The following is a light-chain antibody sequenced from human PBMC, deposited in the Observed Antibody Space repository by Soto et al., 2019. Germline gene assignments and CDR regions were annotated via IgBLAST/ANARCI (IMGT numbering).Light chain of an antibody. CDR2: AAS. CDR3: QQYATAPLP. V-gene: IGKV1-27*01. Sequence: DIQMTQSPSSLSASVGDTVTITCRASQGSSNKLAWYQQKPGKGPKLLIYAASNLHSGVPSRFSGSESGTDFILTISSLQTEDFATYYCQQYATAPLPVGGGTKVEIK. CDR1: QGSSNK. J-gene: IGKJ4*02.